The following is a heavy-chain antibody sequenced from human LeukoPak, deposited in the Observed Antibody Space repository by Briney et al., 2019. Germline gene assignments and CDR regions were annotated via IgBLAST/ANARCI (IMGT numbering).Heavy chain of an antibody. Sequence: SETLSLTCTVSGGSISGHYWSWIRQSPGRGLEWIGNTWTSGITKYNPSLNSRVTILIDTSKSQVYLKVRPMTAADTAVYYCARQAQDGTDNYFDPWGQGTLVTVSS. CDR3: ARQAQDGTDNYFDP. CDR1: GGSISGHY. CDR2: TWTSGIT. V-gene: IGHV4-4*09. J-gene: IGHJ5*02. D-gene: IGHD1-14*01.